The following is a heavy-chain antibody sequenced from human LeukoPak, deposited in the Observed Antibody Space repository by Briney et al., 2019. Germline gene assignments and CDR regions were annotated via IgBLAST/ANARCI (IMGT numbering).Heavy chain of an antibody. Sequence: SETLSLTCTVSGGSITSSNYYWGWIRQPPGKGLEWIGSFYYSGSTNYNPSLKSRVTISVDTSKNQFSLKLGSVTAADTAVYYCVYYYGSGSVEYWGQGTLVTVSS. D-gene: IGHD3-10*01. V-gene: IGHV4-39*01. CDR2: FYYSGST. J-gene: IGHJ4*02. CDR3: VYYYGSGSVEY. CDR1: GGSITSSNYY.